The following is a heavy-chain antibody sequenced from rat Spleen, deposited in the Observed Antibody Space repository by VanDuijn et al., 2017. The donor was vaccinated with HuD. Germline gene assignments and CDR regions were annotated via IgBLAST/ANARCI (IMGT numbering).Heavy chain of an antibody. CDR2: IMPSGVT. D-gene: IGHD2-5*01. V-gene: IGHV5S11*01. Sequence: EVQLVESGGGLVQPGRSLKLSCAVSGFTFRNFDMAWVRQAPTKGLEWVTSIMPSGVTYSRDSVKGRFTVSRENAESTLYLLMERLRSEATATYYCVRQDTAGYSNWFAYWGQGTLVTVSS. CDR1: GFTFRNFD. CDR3: VRQDTAGYSNWFAY. J-gene: IGHJ3*01.